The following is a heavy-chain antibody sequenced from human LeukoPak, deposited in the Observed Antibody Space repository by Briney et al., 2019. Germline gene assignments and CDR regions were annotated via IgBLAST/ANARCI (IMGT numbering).Heavy chain of an antibody. J-gene: IGHJ3*02. CDR3: AKDLGYYYDSSGSPGNI. Sequence: GGSLRLSCAASGFTFSSYGMHWVRQAPGKGLEWVGVISYDGSNKYYADSVKGRFTISRDNSKNTLYLQMNSLRAEDTAVYYCAKDLGYYYDSSGSPGNIWGQGTMVTVSS. CDR2: ISYDGSNK. V-gene: IGHV3-30*18. CDR1: GFTFSSYG. D-gene: IGHD3-22*01.